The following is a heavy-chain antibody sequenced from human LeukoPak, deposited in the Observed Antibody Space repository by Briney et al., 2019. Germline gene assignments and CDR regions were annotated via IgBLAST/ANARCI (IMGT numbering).Heavy chain of an antibody. CDR2: INEDGSFT. D-gene: IGHD2-21*01. CDR3: ARDLVMVNTPGDDFDY. V-gene: IGHV3-74*01. Sequence: GGSLRLSCAASGLSFSGYWMHWVRQAPGKGLVWVSRINEDGSFTSYADSVKGRFTVSRDNAKNTLYLQMYSLRAEDTAVYYCARDLVMVNTPGDDFDYWGRGTLVTVSS. J-gene: IGHJ4*02. CDR1: GLSFSGYW.